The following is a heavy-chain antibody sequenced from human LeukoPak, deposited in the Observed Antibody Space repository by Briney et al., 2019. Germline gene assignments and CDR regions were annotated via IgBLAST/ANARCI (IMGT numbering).Heavy chain of an antibody. Sequence: SVKVSSKASGGTFSSYAISWVRQAPGQGLEWMGGIIPIFGTANYAQKFQGRVTITADESTSTAYMELSSLRSEDTAVYYCAGGYSGYLTYFDYWGQGTLVTVSS. CDR3: AGGYSGYLTYFDY. CDR1: GGTFSSYA. V-gene: IGHV1-69*13. CDR2: IIPIFGTA. D-gene: IGHD5-12*01. J-gene: IGHJ4*02.